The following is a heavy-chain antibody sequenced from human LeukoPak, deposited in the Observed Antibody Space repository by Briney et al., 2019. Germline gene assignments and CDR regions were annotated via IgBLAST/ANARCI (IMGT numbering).Heavy chain of an antibody. CDR1: GFTFDDYA. D-gene: IGHD1-26*01. CDR3: ARSWELLVAFDI. J-gene: IGHJ3*02. V-gene: IGHV3-9*01. Sequence: GGSLRLSCAASGFTFDDYAMHWVRQAPGKGPEWVSGISWNSGSIGYADSVKGRFTISRDNSKNSLYLQMNSLRAEDTAVYYCARSWELLVAFDIWGQGTMVTVSS. CDR2: ISWNSGSI.